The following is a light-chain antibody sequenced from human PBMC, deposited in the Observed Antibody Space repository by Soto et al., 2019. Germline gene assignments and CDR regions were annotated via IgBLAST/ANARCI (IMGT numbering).Light chain of an antibody. CDR1: SSNVGSNT. V-gene: IGLV1-44*01. J-gene: IGLJ3*02. Sequence: QSVPTQPPSASGTPGQRVTISCSGSSSNVGSNTVSWYQQLPGTAPKVLIYSDDQRPSGVPDRFSGSRSGSSASLAISGLQSGDEADYYCASWEDSLNGWVIGGGTKVTVL. CDR2: SDD. CDR3: ASWEDSLNGWV.